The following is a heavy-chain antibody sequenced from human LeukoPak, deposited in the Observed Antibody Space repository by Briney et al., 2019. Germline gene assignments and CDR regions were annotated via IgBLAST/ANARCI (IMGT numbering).Heavy chain of an antibody. CDR2: IKQDGSEK. J-gene: IGHJ4*02. V-gene: IGHV3-7*01. Sequence: GGSLRLSCAASGFTFSTYWMSWVRQAPGKGLEWVANIKQDGSEKYYVDSVKGRFTISRDNAKISLYLQMNTLRPEDTAVYYCARERQNKDFWSGGDYWGQGTLVTVSS. CDR1: GFTFSTYW. D-gene: IGHD3-3*01. CDR3: ARERQNKDFWSGGDY.